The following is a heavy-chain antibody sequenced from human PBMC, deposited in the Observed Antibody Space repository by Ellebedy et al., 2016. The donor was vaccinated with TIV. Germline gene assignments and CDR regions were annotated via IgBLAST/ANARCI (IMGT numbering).Heavy chain of an antibody. Sequence: GESLKISCVASGFTFSNYNMNWVRQAPGKGLEWVSHISSASSNIYYADSVKGRFTISRDNAKNSLYLQMNSLRPEDTAVYYCARPGRSGDYSHGFDPWGQGTLVTVSS. D-gene: IGHD2-21*01. V-gene: IGHV3-48*04. CDR1: GFTFSNYN. CDR2: ISSASSNI. CDR3: ARPGRSGDYSHGFDP. J-gene: IGHJ5*02.